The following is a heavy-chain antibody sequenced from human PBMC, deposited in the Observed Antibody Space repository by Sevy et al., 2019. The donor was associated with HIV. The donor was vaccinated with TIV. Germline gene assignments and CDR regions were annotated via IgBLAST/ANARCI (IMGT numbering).Heavy chain of an antibody. Sequence: GGSLRLSCAASGFTFSSYWMHWVRQAPGKGLVWLSRIYVDGRTASYADSVKGRFAISRDNAKNTLYLQMNSLRDKDTGFYYCGRVPVAGAGTGIDYWGQGTLVTVSS. J-gene: IGHJ4*02. CDR1: GFTFSSYW. V-gene: IGHV3-74*01. CDR3: GRVPVAGAGTGIDY. D-gene: IGHD6-13*01. CDR2: IYVDGRTA.